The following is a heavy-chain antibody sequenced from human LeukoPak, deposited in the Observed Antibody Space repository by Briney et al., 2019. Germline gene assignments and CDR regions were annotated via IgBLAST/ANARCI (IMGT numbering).Heavy chain of an antibody. V-gene: IGHV3-23*01. J-gene: IGHJ6*02. CDR1: GFTFSSYA. CDR2: ISGSGGST. CDR3: AKDLWGGGMYQLYGMDV. D-gene: IGHD2-15*01. Sequence: GGSLRLSCAASGFTFSSYAMSWVRQAPGKGLEWVSAISGSGGSTYYADSVKGRFTISRDNSKNTLYLQMNSLRAEDTAVYYCAKDLWGGGMYQLYGMDVWGQGTTVTVSS.